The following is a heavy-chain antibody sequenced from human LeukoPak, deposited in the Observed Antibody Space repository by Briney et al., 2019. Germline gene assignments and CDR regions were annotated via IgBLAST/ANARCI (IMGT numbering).Heavy chain of an antibody. J-gene: IGHJ5*02. V-gene: IGHV4-34*01. Sequence: SETLSLTCAVYGGSFSGYYRSWIRQPPGKGLEWIGEINHSGSTNYNPSLKSRVTISVDTSKNQFSLKLSSVTAADTAVYYCARGPAGIHGLHRGWFDPWGQGTLVTVSS. CDR2: INHSGST. D-gene: IGHD5-24*01. CDR1: GGSFSGYY. CDR3: ARGPAGIHGLHRGWFDP.